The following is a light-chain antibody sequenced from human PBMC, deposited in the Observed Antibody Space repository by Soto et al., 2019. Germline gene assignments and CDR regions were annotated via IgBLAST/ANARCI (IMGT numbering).Light chain of an antibody. V-gene: IGKV3-15*01. Sequence: LSFSPGERATLSFPASQSVGSRYLAWYQQKPGQAPRLLIYGASTRATGIPARFSGSGSGTEFTLTISSLQSEDFAVHYCQQSNNWPQTFGQRTMVDIK. CDR2: GAS. CDR1: QSVGSRY. CDR3: QQSNNWPQT. J-gene: IGKJ2*01.